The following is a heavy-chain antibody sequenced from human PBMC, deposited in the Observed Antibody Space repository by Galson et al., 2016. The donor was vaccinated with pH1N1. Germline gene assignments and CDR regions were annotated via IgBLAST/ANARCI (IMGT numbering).Heavy chain of an antibody. Sequence: SLRLSCAASGFTFSRYWMSWVRQAPGKGLEWVANIKQDGSEKNYVDSVKGRFTVSRDNAKNLLYLQMNSLRDGGTAVYYCARDRGFLSVTTGAFHMWGQGTMFTVSS. J-gene: IGHJ3*02. CDR2: IKQDGSEK. V-gene: IGHV3-7*03. CDR1: GFTFSRYW. D-gene: IGHD4-17*01. CDR3: ARDRGFLSVTTGAFHM.